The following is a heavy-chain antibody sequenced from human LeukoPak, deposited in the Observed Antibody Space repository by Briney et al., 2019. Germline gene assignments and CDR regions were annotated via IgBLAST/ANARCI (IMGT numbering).Heavy chain of an antibody. CDR3: ASRATVTTDRFWFDP. Sequence: GGSLRPSCAASGFTFSNYAMSWVRQAPGKGLEWVSAISGSGGSTYYADSVKGRFTISRDNSKNTLYLQMNSLRAEDTAVYYCASRATVTTDRFWFDPWGQGTLVTVSS. CDR2: ISGSGGST. D-gene: IGHD4-11*01. J-gene: IGHJ5*02. V-gene: IGHV3-23*01. CDR1: GFTFSNYA.